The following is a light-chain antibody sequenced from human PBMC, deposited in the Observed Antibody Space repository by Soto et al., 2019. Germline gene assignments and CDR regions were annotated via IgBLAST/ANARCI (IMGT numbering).Light chain of an antibody. CDR1: QSVSSY. CDR2: GAS. Sequence: ELVLTQSPGTLSLSPGERATLSCRASQSVSSYYLAWYQQKPGQAPRLLIHGASTRATGFPARFSGSGSGTDFTLTISSLQSEDFAVYYCQQYNNWPWTFGQGTKVDIK. CDR3: QQYNNWPWT. J-gene: IGKJ1*01. V-gene: IGKV3-15*01.